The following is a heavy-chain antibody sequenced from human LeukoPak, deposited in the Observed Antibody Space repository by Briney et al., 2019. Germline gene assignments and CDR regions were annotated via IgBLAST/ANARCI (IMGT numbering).Heavy chain of an antibody. Sequence: PSETLSLTCTVSGGSISSSSYYWGWIRQPPGKGLEWIGSIYYSGSTYYNPSLKSRVTISVDKSKNQFSLKLTSVTAADTAVYYCARVWPIAAAGSAWDYWGQGTLVTVSS. J-gene: IGHJ4*02. D-gene: IGHD6-13*01. CDR3: ARVWPIAAAGSAWDY. CDR2: IYYSGST. V-gene: IGHV4-39*07. CDR1: GGSISSSSYY.